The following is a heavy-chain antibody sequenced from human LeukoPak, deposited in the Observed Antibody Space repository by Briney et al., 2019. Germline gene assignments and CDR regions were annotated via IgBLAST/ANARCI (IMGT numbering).Heavy chain of an antibody. D-gene: IGHD2-15*01. Sequence: GGSLRLSCAASGFTFSNYTMNWVRQAPGKGLEWVSYISSSSTTIYYADSVKGRFTISRDNAKNSLYLQMNSLRAEDTAVYYCARDAEYCSGGSCYSFHYYYYMDVWGKGTTVTVSS. CDR2: ISSSSTTI. J-gene: IGHJ6*03. CDR3: ARDAEYCSGGSCYSFHYYYYMDV. CDR1: GFTFSNYT. V-gene: IGHV3-48*04.